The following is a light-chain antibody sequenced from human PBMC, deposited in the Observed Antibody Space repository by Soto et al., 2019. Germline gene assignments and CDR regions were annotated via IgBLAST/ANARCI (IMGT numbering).Light chain of an antibody. CDR2: GVS. J-gene: IGKJ1*01. Sequence: EIVLTQSPGTLSLSPGERATLSRRASQSGRDMYLAWYQQKPGQPPRLLIYGVSSRAYGIPDRFSGSGSGTDFTLTISRLEPEDFAVYYCQHCGYPPWTFGRGTKVDIK. V-gene: IGKV3-20*01. CDR3: QHCGYPPWT. CDR1: QSGRDMY.